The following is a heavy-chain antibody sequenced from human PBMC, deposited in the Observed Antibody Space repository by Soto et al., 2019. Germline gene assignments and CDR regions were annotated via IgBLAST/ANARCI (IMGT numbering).Heavy chain of an antibody. J-gene: IGHJ6*03. CDR2: IKQDGSEK. D-gene: IGHD3-10*01. CDR1: GFTFSSYW. V-gene: IGHV3-7*01. CDR3: ARDAGGSGSYYLYYYYYYMDV. Sequence: GGSLRLSCAASGFTFSSYWMSWVRQAPGKGLEWVANIKQDGSEKYYVDSVKGRFTISRDNAKNSLYLQMNSLRAEDTAVYYCARDAGGSGSYYLYYYYYYMDVWGKGTTVTVSS.